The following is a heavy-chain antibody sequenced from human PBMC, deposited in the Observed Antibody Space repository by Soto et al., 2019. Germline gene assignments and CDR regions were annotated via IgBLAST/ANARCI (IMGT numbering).Heavy chain of an antibody. D-gene: IGHD5-18*01. Sequence: PSETLSLTCTVSGGSISSYYWSWIRQPAGKGLEWIGRIYTSGSTNYNPSLKSRVTMSVDTSKNQFSLKLSSVTAADTAVYYCAREIREYSYGLNWFDPWGQGTLVT. CDR3: AREIREYSYGLNWFDP. V-gene: IGHV4-4*07. J-gene: IGHJ5*02. CDR1: GGSISSYY. CDR2: IYTSGST.